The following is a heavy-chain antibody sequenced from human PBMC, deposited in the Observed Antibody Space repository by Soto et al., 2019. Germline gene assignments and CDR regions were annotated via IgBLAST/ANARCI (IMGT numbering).Heavy chain of an antibody. CDR3: VKDESINWYSGHFRH. CDR1: GFTFDDYA. V-gene: IGHV3-9*01. D-gene: IGHD6-13*01. J-gene: IGHJ1*01. Sequence: EVQLVGSGGGLVQPGRSLRLSCAASGFTFDDYAMHWVRQVPGKGLEWDSGINWNSGSIGYADSVKGRFAISRDNAKNSLHLQMNSLRAEDTAFYYCVKDESINWYSGHFRHWGQGTLVTVSS. CDR2: INWNSGSI.